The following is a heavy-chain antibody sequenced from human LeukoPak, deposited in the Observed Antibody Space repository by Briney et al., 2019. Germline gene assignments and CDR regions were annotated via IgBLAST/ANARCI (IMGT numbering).Heavy chain of an antibody. D-gene: IGHD3-10*01. V-gene: IGHV4-59*12. CDR1: GGSISSYY. CDR3: ARGGVGDDAFDI. J-gene: IGHJ3*02. CDR2: IYHSGST. Sequence: SETLSLTCTVSGGSISSYYWSWIRQPAGKGLEWIGYIYHSGSTYYNPSLKSRVTISVDRSKNQFSLKLSSVTAADTAVYYCARGGVGDDAFDIWGQGTMVTVSS.